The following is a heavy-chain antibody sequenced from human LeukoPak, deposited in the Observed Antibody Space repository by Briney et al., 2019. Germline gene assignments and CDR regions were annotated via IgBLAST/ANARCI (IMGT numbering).Heavy chain of an antibody. CDR3: ARNYGDYYYYYMDV. CDR2: IYTSGSA. D-gene: IGHD4-17*01. V-gene: IGHV4-61*02. J-gene: IGHJ6*03. Sequence: SETLSLTCTVSGGSISSGSYYWSWIRQPAGRGLEWIGRIYTSGSANYNPSLKSRVTISVDTSKNQFSLKLSSVTAADTAVYYCARNYGDYYYYYMDVWGKGTTVTVSS. CDR1: GGSISSGSYY.